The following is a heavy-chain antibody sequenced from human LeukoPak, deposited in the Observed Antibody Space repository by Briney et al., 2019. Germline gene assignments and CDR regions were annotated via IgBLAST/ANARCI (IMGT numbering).Heavy chain of an antibody. CDR1: GYTFTDYY. V-gene: IGHV1-2*02. Sequence: ASVKVSCKSSGYTFTDYYMHWVRQAPGQGLEWMGWINPKSGGTNYAQNFQGRVTMTRDTSASTAYMELSSLRSEDMAVYYCARSYYDFWSGYYTSYYFDYWGQGTLVTVSS. D-gene: IGHD3-3*01. J-gene: IGHJ4*02. CDR3: ARSYYDFWSGYYTSYYFDY. CDR2: INPKSGGT.